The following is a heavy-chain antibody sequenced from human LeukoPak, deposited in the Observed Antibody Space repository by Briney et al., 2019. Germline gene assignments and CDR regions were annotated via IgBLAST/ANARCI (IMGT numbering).Heavy chain of an antibody. V-gene: IGHV3-21*01. CDR3: ARDPYSGNYGNYYYYYMDV. Sequence: GSLRLSCAASGFTFSSYSMNWVRQAPGKGLEWVSSISSSSSYIYYADSVKGRFTISRDNAKDSLYLQMNSLGPEDTAVYYCARDPYSGNYGNYYYYYMDVWGKGTTVTISS. CDR2: ISSSSSYI. CDR1: GFTFSSYS. D-gene: IGHD1-26*01. J-gene: IGHJ6*03.